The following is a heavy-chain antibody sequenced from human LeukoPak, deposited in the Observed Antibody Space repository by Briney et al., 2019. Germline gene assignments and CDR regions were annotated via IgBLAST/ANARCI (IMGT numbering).Heavy chain of an antibody. CDR3: ARARLSVAGDYFDY. V-gene: IGHV3-11*01. D-gene: IGHD6-19*01. Sequence: GGSLRLSCAASGFTFSDYNTTWIRQAPGKGLEWVSYISSGGTTIYYADSVKGRFTISRDNAKNSLYLQMNSLRAEDTAVYYCARARLSVAGDYFDYWGQGTLVTVSS. CDR2: ISSGGTTI. CDR1: GFTFSDYN. J-gene: IGHJ4*02.